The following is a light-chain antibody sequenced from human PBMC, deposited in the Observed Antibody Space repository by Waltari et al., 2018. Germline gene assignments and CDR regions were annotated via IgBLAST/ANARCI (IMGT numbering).Light chain of an antibody. CDR3: SSFTDTHTLL. Sequence: QSALTQPASVSGSPGQSIPISFTGTSNDRRASNFVSWYQQHPGRAPQLMIYDVTERPSGISYRFSGSKSANTASLTISGLLPEDEAIYYCSSFTDTHTLLFGGGTTVTVL. CDR2: DVT. V-gene: IGLV2-14*03. J-gene: IGLJ2*01. CDR1: SNDRRASNF.